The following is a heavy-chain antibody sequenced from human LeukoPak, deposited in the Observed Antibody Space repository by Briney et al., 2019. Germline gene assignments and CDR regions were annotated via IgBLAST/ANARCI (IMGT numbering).Heavy chain of an antibody. V-gene: IGHV3-48*04. CDR3: ARESDKHYDFWSGYLALDY. D-gene: IGHD3-3*01. CDR1: GFTFSSYG. Sequence: GGSLRLSCAASGFTFSSYGMNWVRQTPGKGLEWVSYISPITSTKYYADSVEGRFTISRDDARNSLSLQMDSLRAEDTAVYYCARESDKHYDFWSGYLALDYWGQGTLVTVSS. CDR2: ISPITSTK. J-gene: IGHJ4*02.